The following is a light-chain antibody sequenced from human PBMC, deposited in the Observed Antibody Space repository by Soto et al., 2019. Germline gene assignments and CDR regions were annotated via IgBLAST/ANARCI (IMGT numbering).Light chain of an antibody. J-gene: IGKJ1*01. CDR3: QQYGTSPRT. V-gene: IGKV3-20*01. Sequence: EIVLTQSPGTLSLSIGERTTLSCRASQSVSRTSLSWYQQKPGQAPRLLISGASSRATGIPDRFSGSGSGADFTLTISRLEPEDSAVYYCQQYGTSPRTFGQGTKVEIK. CDR2: GAS. CDR1: QSVSRTS.